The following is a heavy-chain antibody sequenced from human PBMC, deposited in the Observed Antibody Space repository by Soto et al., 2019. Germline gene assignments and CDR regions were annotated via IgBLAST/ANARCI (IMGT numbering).Heavy chain of an antibody. V-gene: IGHV3-21*01. J-gene: IGHJ4*02. Sequence: EVQVVESGGGLVKPGGSLRLSCTASGSPFSTYGMNWVRQAPGKGLEWVSSISNGGNYIYYADSVQGRFTISRDNAKNSLYLQMNSLRAEDTAVYFGARDESAGSSIRYWGQGTLVTVSS. CDR2: ISNGGNYI. CDR3: ARDESAGSSIRY. CDR1: GSPFSTYG. D-gene: IGHD6-19*01.